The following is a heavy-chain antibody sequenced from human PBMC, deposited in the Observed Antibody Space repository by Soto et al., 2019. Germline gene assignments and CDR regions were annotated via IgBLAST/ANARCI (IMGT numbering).Heavy chain of an antibody. J-gene: IGHJ4*02. D-gene: IGHD4-4*01. CDR1: GFTFSSYA. CDR2: ISASGGST. V-gene: IGHV3-23*01. CDR3: ATGVSVSWPYSQIDQ. Sequence: EVQLLESGGGLVQPGGSLRLSCAASGFTFSSYALSWVRQAPGKGLEWVSAISASGGSTWYTDSVKGRFTLSRDNSKNTLYLQMNSLRVDDTAVYYGATGVSVSWPYSQIDQWGQGTLVNVS.